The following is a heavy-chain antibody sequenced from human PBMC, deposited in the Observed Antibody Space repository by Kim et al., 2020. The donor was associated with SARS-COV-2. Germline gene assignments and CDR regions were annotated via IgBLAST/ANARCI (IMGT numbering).Heavy chain of an antibody. J-gene: IGHJ6*02. CDR3: ARDRIVVVVAATTGAYYYYYGMDV. Sequence: ASLKVSCKASGYTFTSYGISWVRQAPGQGLEWMGWISAYNGNTNYAQKLQGRVTMTTDTSTSTAYMELRSLRSDDTAVYYCARDRIVVVVAATTGAYYYYYGMDVWGQGTTVTVPS. D-gene: IGHD2-15*01. CDR1: GYTFTSYG. V-gene: IGHV1-18*01. CDR2: ISAYNGNT.